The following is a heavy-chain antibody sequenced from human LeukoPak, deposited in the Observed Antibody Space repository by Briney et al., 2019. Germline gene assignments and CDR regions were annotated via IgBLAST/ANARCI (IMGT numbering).Heavy chain of an antibody. CDR1: GGSISSYY. CDR3: ARDGVGYALN. Sequence: PSETLSLTCTVSGGSISSYYWSWLRQPPGKGLEWVGYIYYSGSTNYNPSLKSRVTISVDTSKNQFSLKLSSVTAADTAVYYCARDGVGYALNWGQGTLVTVSS. D-gene: IGHD5-12*01. J-gene: IGHJ4*02. V-gene: IGHV4-59*01. CDR2: IYYSGST.